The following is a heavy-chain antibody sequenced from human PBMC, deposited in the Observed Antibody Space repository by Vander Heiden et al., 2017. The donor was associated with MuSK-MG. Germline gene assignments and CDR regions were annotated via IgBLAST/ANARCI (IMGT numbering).Heavy chain of an antibody. CDR2: IYYSRTT. Sequence: QVQLQESGPGLVKPSQTLSLPCTVSSGSISGGGYYWSWIRQLPGKGLEWIGYIYYSRTTYYNPSLKSRVTISVDTSKNQCSLNISSVTAADTAVCYCAIVGSGYGSFDYWGQGPLVNVSS. CDR1: SGSISGGGYY. D-gene: IGHD5-12*01. J-gene: IGHJ4*02. CDR3: AIVGSGYGSFDY. V-gene: IGHV4-31*03.